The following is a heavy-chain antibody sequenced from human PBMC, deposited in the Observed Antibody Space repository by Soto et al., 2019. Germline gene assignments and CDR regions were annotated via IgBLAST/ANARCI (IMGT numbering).Heavy chain of an antibody. J-gene: IGHJ6*02. CDR1: GYSFTSYL. Sequence: GESLKISCEGSGYSFTSYLISWVRQMPGKGLEWMGRIDPSDSYTNYSPSFQGQVTISADKSISTAYLQWSSLKASDTAMYYCARQGGGKDYYYYYGMDVWGQGTTVTVSS. CDR3: ARQGGGKDYYYYYGMDV. CDR2: IDPSDSYT. V-gene: IGHV5-10-1*04. D-gene: IGHD2-15*01.